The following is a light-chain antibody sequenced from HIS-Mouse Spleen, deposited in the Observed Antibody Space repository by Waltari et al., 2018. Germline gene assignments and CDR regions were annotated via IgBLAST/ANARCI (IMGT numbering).Light chain of an antibody. Sequence: SHLLTQPPSVSVAPGNTARITCGGNNIGIKVVTWYQQKPGQAPVPAVYDDSDRHPGIPERFSGSNSGNTATLTISRVEAGDEADYYCQVWDSSSDHPYVFGTGTKVTVL. CDR3: QVWDSSSDHPYV. V-gene: IGLV3-21*03. J-gene: IGLJ1*01. CDR2: DDS. CDR1: NIGIKV.